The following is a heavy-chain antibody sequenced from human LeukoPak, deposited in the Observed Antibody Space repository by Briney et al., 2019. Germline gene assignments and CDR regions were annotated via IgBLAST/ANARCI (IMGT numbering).Heavy chain of an antibody. CDR1: GYSFSSNW. J-gene: IGHJ4*02. CDR2: IYPGDSDT. CDR3: ARLPGIVATIERYFDY. Sequence: GESLKISCKGSGYSFSSNWIGWVRQMPGKGLEWMGIIYPGDSDTRYSPSFQGQVTISADKSISTAYLQWSSLKASDTAMYYCARLPGIVATIERYFDYWGQGTLVTVSS. D-gene: IGHD5-12*01. V-gene: IGHV5-51*01.